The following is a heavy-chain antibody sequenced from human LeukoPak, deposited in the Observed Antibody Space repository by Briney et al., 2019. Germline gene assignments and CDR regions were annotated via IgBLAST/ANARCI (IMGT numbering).Heavy chain of an antibody. CDR1: GFSFSTYG. CDR3: AREGATVTDAFDI. V-gene: IGHV3-21*01. CDR2: ISSSSYI. D-gene: IGHD4-17*01. J-gene: IGHJ3*02. Sequence: GXSXRLSCATSGFSFSTYGMLWVRQAPGKGLEWVSSISSSSYIYYLDSVKGRFTISRDNAKKSLYLQMNSLRAEDTAVYYCAREGATVTDAFDIWGQGTLVTVSA.